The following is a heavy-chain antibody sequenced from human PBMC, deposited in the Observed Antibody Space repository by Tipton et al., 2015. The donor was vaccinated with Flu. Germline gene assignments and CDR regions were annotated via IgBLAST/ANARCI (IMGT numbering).Heavy chain of an antibody. CDR1: GFTFTSYY. J-gene: IGHJ3*02. Sequence: QVQLVQSGAEVKKPGASVKVSCKASGFTFTSYYIHWVRQASGQGLEWMGIINPGDGDPTYTQKFQGRLTMTRDTSTSTVYMELSSLRSEDAAMYYCARDRTAFDIWGQGTMVTVSS. CDR3: ARDRTAFDI. V-gene: IGHV1-46*01. CDR2: INPGDGDP.